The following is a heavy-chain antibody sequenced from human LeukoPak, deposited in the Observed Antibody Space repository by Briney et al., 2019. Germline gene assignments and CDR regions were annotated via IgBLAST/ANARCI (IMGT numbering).Heavy chain of an antibody. Sequence: GGSLRLSCAASGFTFSSHWMTWVRQAPGKGLEGVANINQDGSERYYVDSVKGRFTISRDNAKNSLYLQMNSLRAEDTAVYYCARASHVDTARVGYWGQGTLVTVSS. CDR2: INQDGSER. V-gene: IGHV3-7*01. D-gene: IGHD5-18*01. CDR3: ARASHVDTARVGY. J-gene: IGHJ4*02. CDR1: GFTFSSHW.